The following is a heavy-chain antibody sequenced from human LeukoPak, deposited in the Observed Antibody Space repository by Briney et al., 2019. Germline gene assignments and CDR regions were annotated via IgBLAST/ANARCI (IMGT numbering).Heavy chain of an antibody. J-gene: IGHJ4*02. V-gene: IGHV4-59*01. D-gene: IGHD3-10*01. Sequence: ETLPLTCSVSGDSISNFYWSWIRQPPGKGLEWIGYSDYSGSTSYNPSLQSRVTISIDTSKNQFSLRLNSVTAADTAVYFCARGLSSTRRESDYWGQGAQVTLSS. CDR1: GDSISNFY. CDR3: ARGLSSTRRESDY. CDR2: SDYSGST.